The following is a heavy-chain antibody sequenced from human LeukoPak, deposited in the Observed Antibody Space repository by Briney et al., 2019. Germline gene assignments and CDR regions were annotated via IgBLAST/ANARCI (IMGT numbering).Heavy chain of an antibody. CDR2: IGYDGSNK. Sequence: GGSLRLSCAGSGSTFSSYGMHWVRQAPGKGLEWVAFIGYDGSNKYYADSVKGRFTISRDNSKNTLYLQMNSLRADDTAVYYCKTTVTRPGNLDYWGPGTLVTVSS. D-gene: IGHD4-17*01. V-gene: IGHV3-30*02. J-gene: IGHJ4*02. CDR3: KTTVTRPGNLDY. CDR1: GSTFSSYG.